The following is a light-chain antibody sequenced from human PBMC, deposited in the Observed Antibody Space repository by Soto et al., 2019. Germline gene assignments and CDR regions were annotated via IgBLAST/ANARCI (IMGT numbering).Light chain of an antibody. CDR3: QQHNSYPWT. CDR2: AAS. Sequence: DIQMSQSLSSLSASVGDRVPITCRASQSISSYLNWYQQKPGKAPKLLISAASSLQSGVPSRVNGSGSWTEFTLTISSLQPEDFATYYCQQHNSYPWTFGQGTKVDIK. CDR1: QSISSY. V-gene: IGKV1-17*01. J-gene: IGKJ1*01.